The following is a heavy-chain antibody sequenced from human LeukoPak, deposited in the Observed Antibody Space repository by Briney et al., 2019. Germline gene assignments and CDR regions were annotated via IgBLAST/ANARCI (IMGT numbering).Heavy chain of an antibody. CDR1: GFTFSSYA. J-gene: IGHJ4*02. Sequence: GGSLRLSCAASGFTFSSYAMHWVRQAPGKGLEYVSAISSNGGSTYYANSAKGRFTISRDNSKNTLYLQMGSLRAEDMAVYYCARNLDSSGYYYGGIDYWGQGTLVTVSS. V-gene: IGHV3-64*01. D-gene: IGHD3-22*01. CDR2: ISSNGGST. CDR3: ARNLDSSGYYYGGIDY.